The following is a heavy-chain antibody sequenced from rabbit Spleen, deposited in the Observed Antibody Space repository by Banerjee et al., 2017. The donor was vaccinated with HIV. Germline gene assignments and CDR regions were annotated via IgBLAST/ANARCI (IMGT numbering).Heavy chain of an antibody. V-gene: IGHV1S40*01. CDR1: GFSFSSSYY. D-gene: IGHD8-1*01. CDR3: ARDAGSSFSSYGMDL. J-gene: IGHJ6*01. CDR2: IYADSSGST. Sequence: QSLEESGGDLVKPGASLTLTCTASGFSFSSSYYMCWVRQAPGKGLEYIACIYADSSGSTVYASWAKGRFTISKTSSTTVTLQMTSLTVADTATYFCARDAGSSFSSYGMDLWGPGTLVTVS.